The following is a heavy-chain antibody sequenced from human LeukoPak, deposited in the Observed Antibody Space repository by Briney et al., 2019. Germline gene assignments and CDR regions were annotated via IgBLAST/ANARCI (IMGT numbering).Heavy chain of an antibody. D-gene: IGHD6-13*01. CDR2: ISYDGSNK. J-gene: IGHJ1*01. V-gene: IGHV3-30-3*01. CDR1: GFTFSSYA. CDR3: AKDIASAAEYFQH. Sequence: PGGSLRLSCAASGFTFSSYAMHWVRQAPGTGLEWVAVISYDGSNKYYADSVKGRFTISRDNAKNSLYLQMNSLRAEDTALYYCAKDIASAAEYFQHWGQGTLVTVSS.